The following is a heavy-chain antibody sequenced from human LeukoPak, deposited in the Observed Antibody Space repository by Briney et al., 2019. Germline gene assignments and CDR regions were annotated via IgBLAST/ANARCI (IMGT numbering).Heavy chain of an antibody. V-gene: IGHV3-30*03. J-gene: IGHJ4*02. CDR3: ARDARAARLDYFDH. CDR2: ISYDGSNK. D-gene: IGHD6-6*01. CDR1: GFTFSSYG. Sequence: PGGSLRLSCAASGFTFSSYGMHWVRQAPGKGLEGVAVISYDGSNKYYADSVKGRFTICRDNSRDSLYLQMNSLRAEDTAVYYCARDARAARLDYFDHWGQGTVVTVSS.